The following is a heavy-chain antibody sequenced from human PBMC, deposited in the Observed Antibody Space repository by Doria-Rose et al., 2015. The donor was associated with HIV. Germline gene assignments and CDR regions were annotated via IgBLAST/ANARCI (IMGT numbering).Heavy chain of an antibody. CDR2: IYYRGST. J-gene: IGHJ4*02. CDR3: ARGGWTFGVVNY. D-gene: IGHD3-3*01. CDR1: GDSISNYY. Sequence: VQLQESGPGLVKPSETLSLTCTVSGDSISNYYWSWIRQTPGKGLEWIGYIYYRGSTNYNPSLRSRVTISVDTSRNQFSLKLRSVTAADTAIYYCARGGWTFGVVNYWGQGTLVTVSS. V-gene: IGHV4-59*01.